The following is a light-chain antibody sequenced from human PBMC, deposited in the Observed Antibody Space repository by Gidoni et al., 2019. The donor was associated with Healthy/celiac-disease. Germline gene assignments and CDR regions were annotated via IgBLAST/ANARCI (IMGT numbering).Light chain of an antibody. V-gene: IGKV1-39*01. CDR3: QQSYSTPT. J-gene: IGKJ4*01. CDR1: QSISSY. Sequence: RVTITCRASQSISSYLNWYQQKPGKAPKLLIYAASSLQSGVPSRFSGSGSGTDFTLTISRLQPEDFATYYCQQSYSTPTFGGGTKVEIK. CDR2: AAS.